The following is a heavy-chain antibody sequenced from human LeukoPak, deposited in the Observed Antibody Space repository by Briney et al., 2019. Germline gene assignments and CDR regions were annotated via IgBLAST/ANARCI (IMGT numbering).Heavy chain of an antibody. V-gene: IGHV4-59*08. CDR2: INYSGRT. D-gene: IGHD3-16*01. Sequence: PSETLSLTCTVSGGSIRNYYWSWIRQPPGKGLEWLGYINYSGRTNYNPSLKSRVTISVDTSMTQFSLRLTSVTAADTAIYYCARHVFSYGEPFDYWGQGTLITVSS. CDR1: GGSIRNYY. J-gene: IGHJ4*02. CDR3: ARHVFSYGEPFDY.